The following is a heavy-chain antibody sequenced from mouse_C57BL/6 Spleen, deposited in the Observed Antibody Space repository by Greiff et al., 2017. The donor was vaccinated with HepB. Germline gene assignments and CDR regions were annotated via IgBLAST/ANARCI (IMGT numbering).Heavy chain of an antibody. CDR2: IYPGSGST. CDR3: ARFRHYYGSSPFAY. V-gene: IGHV1-55*01. CDR1: CYTFTSYW. D-gene: IGHD1-1*01. J-gene: IGHJ3*01. Sequence: QVQLQQPGAELVKPGASVKMSCKASCYTFTSYWITWVKQRPGQGLEWIGDIYPGSGSTNYNEKFKSKATLTVDTSSSTAYMQLSSLTSEDSAVYYCARFRHYYGSSPFAYWGQGTLVTVSA.